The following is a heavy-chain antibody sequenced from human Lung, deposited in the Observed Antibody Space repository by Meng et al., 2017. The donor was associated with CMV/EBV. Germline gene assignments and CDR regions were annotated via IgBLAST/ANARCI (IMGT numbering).Heavy chain of an antibody. V-gene: IGHV1-69*05. CDR1: GGTFSSYA. CDR2: IIPIFGTA. CDR3: ATYYYGSGSHGGD. Sequence: KASGGTFSSYAISWGRQAPGQGLEWMGGIIPIFGTANYAQKFQGRVTITTDESTSTAYMELSSLRSEDTAVYYCATYYYGSGSHGGDWGQGTLVTVSS. D-gene: IGHD3-10*01. J-gene: IGHJ4*02.